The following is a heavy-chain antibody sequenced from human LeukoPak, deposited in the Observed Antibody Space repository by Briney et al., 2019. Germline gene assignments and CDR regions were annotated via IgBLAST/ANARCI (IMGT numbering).Heavy chain of an antibody. CDR2: ISSSGSTI. Sequence: PGGSLRLSCAASGFTFSSYEMNWVRQASGKGLEWVSYISSSGSTIYYADSVKGRFTISRDNAKNSLYLQMNSLRAEDTAVYYCARDRGSYYYYMDVWGKGTTVTVSS. CDR3: ARDRGSYYYYMDV. J-gene: IGHJ6*03. V-gene: IGHV3-48*03. CDR1: GFTFSSYE. D-gene: IGHD1-26*01.